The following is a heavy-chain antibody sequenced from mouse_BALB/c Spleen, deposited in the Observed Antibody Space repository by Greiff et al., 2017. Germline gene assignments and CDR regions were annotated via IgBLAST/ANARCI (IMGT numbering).Heavy chain of an antibody. CDR3: ARGAQPDFVY. D-gene: IGHD6-1*01. J-gene: IGHJ2*01. CDR1: GFTFSSYG. Sequence: EVHLVESGGGLVQPGGSLKLSCAASGFTFSSYGMSWVRQTPDKRLELVATINSNGGSTYYPDSVKGRFTISRDNAKNTLYLQMSSLKSEDTAMYYCARGAQPDFVYWGQGTTLTVSS. CDR2: INSNGGST. V-gene: IGHV5-6-3*01.